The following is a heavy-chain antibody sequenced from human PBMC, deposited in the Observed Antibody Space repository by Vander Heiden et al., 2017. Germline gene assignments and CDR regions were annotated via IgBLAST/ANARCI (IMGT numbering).Heavy chain of an antibody. CDR1: EFTFSSYA. Sequence: QVQLVESGGGVVQPGRSLRLSCAASEFTFSSYAMHWVRQAPGKGLEWVAVISYDGSNKYYADSVKGRFTISRDNSKNTLYLQMNSLRAEDTAVYYCASVAQWLGIQIDYWGQGTLVTVSS. D-gene: IGHD6-19*01. CDR3: ASVAQWLGIQIDY. J-gene: IGHJ4*02. V-gene: IGHV3-30-3*01. CDR2: ISYDGSNK.